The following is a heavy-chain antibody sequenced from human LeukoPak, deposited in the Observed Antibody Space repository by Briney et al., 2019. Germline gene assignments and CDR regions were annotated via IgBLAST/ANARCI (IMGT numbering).Heavy chain of an antibody. Sequence: PGGSLRLSCAASGFTVSSNYMTWVRQAPGKGLEWVANITEDGSKKYYADSVKGRFTISRDNAENSLFLQMNSLRAEDTAVYYCARTLLYDKRDCWRHFDSWDQGTLVTVSP. CDR3: ARTLLYDKRDCWRHFDS. D-gene: IGHD3-3*01. CDR1: GFTVSSNY. V-gene: IGHV3-7*04. J-gene: IGHJ4*02. CDR2: ITEDGSKK.